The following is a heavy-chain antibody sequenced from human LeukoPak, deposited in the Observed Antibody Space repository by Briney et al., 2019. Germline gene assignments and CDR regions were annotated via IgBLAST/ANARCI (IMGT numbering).Heavy chain of an antibody. CDR3: ARDWYSGSYPLAFDI. CDR1: GGSISSYY. CDR2: IYYSGST. D-gene: IGHD1-26*01. V-gene: IGHV4-59*01. Sequence: SETLSLTCAVSGGSISSYYWSWIRQPPGKGLEWIGYIYYSGSTNYNPSLKSRVTISVDTSKNQFSLKLSSVTAADAAVYYCARDWYSGSYPLAFDIWGQGAMVTVSS. J-gene: IGHJ3*02.